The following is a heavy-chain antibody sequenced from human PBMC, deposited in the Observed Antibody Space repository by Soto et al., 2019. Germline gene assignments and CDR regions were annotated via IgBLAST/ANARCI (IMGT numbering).Heavy chain of an antibody. D-gene: IGHD2-15*01. V-gene: IGHV3-33*01. CDR1: GFTFSSFG. CDR2: IYYDGTNK. CDR3: ARDLAGGRYFDY. Sequence: PGGSLRLSCATSGFTFSSFGMRWVRQAPGKGLEWVAFIYYDGTNKYHADSVRGRFTISRDNSKNTLYLQMNSLRAEDTAVYYCARDLAGGRYFDYWGQGTLVTAPQ. J-gene: IGHJ4*02.